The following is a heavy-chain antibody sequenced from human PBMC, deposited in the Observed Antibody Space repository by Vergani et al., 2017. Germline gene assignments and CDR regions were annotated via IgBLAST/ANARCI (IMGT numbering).Heavy chain of an antibody. D-gene: IGHD4-17*01. V-gene: IGHV3-21*01. J-gene: IGHJ3*02. Sequence: EVQLVESGGGLVKPGGSLRLSCAASGFTFSSYSMNWVRQAPGKGLEWVSSISSSSSYIYYADSVKGRFSIARDNAKNSLYLQMNSLRAEETAVYYCARGGPDYGDYVGDAFDIWGQGTMVTVSS. CDR1: GFTFSSYS. CDR2: ISSSSSYI. CDR3: ARGGPDYGDYVGDAFDI.